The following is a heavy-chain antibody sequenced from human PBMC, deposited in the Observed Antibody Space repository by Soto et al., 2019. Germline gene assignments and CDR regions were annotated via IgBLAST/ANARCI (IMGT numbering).Heavy chain of an antibody. V-gene: IGHV2-5*02. CDR2: IYWDDDK. D-gene: IGHD3-16*01. Sequence: QITLNESGPTLVKPTQTLTLTCTFSGFSLSTRDVGVGWIRQPPGKALEWLGVIYWDDDKRYSPSLKSRLTITKDTSKNQVVLRMTKMDPVDTAPYYCAHCRGGVANFWGQGTLVTVSS. CDR1: GFSLSTRDVG. CDR3: AHCRGGVANF. J-gene: IGHJ4*02.